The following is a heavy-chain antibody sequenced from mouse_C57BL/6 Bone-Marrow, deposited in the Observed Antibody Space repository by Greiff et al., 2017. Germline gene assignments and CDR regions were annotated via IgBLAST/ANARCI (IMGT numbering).Heavy chain of an antibody. Sequence: QVQLKESGPELVKPGASVKISCKASGYAFSSSWMNWVKQRPGQGLEWIGRIYPGDGDTNYNGKFKGKATLTADKSSSTAYMQLSSLTSEDSAVYFCARGDYDYDYYYAMDYWGQGTSVTVSS. J-gene: IGHJ4*01. CDR2: IYPGDGDT. V-gene: IGHV1-82*01. D-gene: IGHD2-4*01. CDR3: ARGDYDYDYYYAMDY. CDR1: GYAFSSSW.